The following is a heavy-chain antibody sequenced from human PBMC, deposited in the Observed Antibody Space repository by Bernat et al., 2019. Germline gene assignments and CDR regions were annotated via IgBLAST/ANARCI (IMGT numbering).Heavy chain of an antibody. Sequence: QAQLQESGPGLVKPSQTLSLTCTVSGGSISSGGYYWSWIRQHPGKGLEWIGYIYYSGSTYYNPSLKSRVTISVDTSKNQFSLKLSSVTAADTAVYYCARVAGGDYVWYFDLWGRGTLVTVSS. J-gene: IGHJ2*01. CDR3: ARVAGGDYVWYFDL. V-gene: IGHV4-31*03. D-gene: IGHD2-21*02. CDR1: GGSISSGGYY. CDR2: IYYSGST.